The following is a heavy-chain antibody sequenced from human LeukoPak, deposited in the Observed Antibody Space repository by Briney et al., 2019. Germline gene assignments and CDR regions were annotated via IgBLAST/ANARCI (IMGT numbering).Heavy chain of an antibody. J-gene: IGHJ5*02. V-gene: IGHV3-21*01. CDR2: ISSSSSYI. CDR3: ARDWNGSGSYYNEPFDP. D-gene: IGHD3-10*01. Sequence: GGSLRLSSAASGFTFSSYSMNWVRQAPGKGLEWVSSISSSSSYIYYADSVKGRFTISRDSAKNSLYLQMNSLRAEDTAVYYCARDWNGSGSYYNEPFDPWGQGTLVTVSS. CDR1: GFTFSSYS.